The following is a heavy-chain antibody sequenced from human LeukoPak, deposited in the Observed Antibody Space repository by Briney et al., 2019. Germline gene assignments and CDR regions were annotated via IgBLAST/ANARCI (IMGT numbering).Heavy chain of an antibody. Sequence: SETLSLTCSVSSGSISSYYWSWIRQPPGKGLEWIGYIHYTGSTNYNPSLKSRVTISVDTSKNQFSLKLSSVTAADTAVYYCARDDDQSVAGTEYYFDYWGQGTLVTVSS. V-gene: IGHV4-59*01. CDR3: ARDDDQSVAGTEYYFDY. D-gene: IGHD6-19*01. J-gene: IGHJ4*02. CDR1: SGSISSYY. CDR2: IHYTGST.